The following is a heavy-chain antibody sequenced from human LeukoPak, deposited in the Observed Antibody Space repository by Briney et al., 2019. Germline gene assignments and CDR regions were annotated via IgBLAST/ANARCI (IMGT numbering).Heavy chain of an antibody. D-gene: IGHD3-22*01. CDR1: GFTFDDYA. CDR2: ISWNSASI. J-gene: IGHJ4*02. Sequence: HPGGSLRLSCTASGFTFDDYAMHWVRQAPGKGLEWVSGISWNSASIEYADSVKGRFTISRDNAKNSLYLQMNSLRAEDTAVYYCAKDRSMIVVVINHYWGQGTLVTVSS. V-gene: IGHV3-9*01. CDR3: AKDRSMIVVVINHY.